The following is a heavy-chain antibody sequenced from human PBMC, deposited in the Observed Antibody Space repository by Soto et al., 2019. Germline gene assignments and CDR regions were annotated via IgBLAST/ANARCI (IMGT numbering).Heavy chain of an antibody. CDR1: GYSISSGYY. CDR3: ARDLVVGEGMDV. V-gene: IGHV4-38-2*02. J-gene: IGHJ6*02. D-gene: IGHD1-26*01. CDR2: IYHSGST. Sequence: TSETLSLTCAVSGYSISSGYYWGWIRQPPGKGLEWIGSIYHSGSTYYNPSLKSRVTISVDTSKNQFSLKLSSATAADTAVYYCARDLVVGEGMDVWGQGTTVTVSS.